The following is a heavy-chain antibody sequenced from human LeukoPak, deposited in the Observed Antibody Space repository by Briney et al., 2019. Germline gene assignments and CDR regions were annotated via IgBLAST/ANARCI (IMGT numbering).Heavy chain of an antibody. Sequence: GGSLRLSCAASGFTFSSYWMHWVRQAPGKGLVWVSRIKSDGSTNYAASVKGRFTISRDNAKNTVSLQMNSLRAEDTGVYYCARAPSEIGGYYPEYFRHWGQGTLVTVYS. J-gene: IGHJ1*01. CDR1: GFTFSSYW. CDR2: IKSDGST. CDR3: ARAPSEIGGYYPEYFRH. D-gene: IGHD3-22*01. V-gene: IGHV3-74*01.